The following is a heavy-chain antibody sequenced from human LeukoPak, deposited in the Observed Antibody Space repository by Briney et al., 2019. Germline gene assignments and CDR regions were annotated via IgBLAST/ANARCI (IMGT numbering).Heavy chain of an antibody. J-gene: IGHJ6*02. CDR3: ARGWSGYYYYYGMDV. CDR2: IYYSGST. D-gene: IGHD3-3*01. CDR1: GGSISSYY. Sequence: SETLSLTCTVSGGSISSYYWSWIRQPPGKGLEWIGYIYYSGSTNYNPSLKSRVTISVDTSKSQFSLKLSSVTAADTAVYYCARGWSGYYYYYGMDVWGQGTTVTVSS. V-gene: IGHV4-59*01.